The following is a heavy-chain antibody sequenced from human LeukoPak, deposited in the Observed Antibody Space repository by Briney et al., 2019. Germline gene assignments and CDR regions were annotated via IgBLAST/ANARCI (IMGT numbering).Heavy chain of an antibody. CDR1: GFTFSSYG. D-gene: IGHD2/OR15-2a*01. Sequence: GSLRLSCAASGFTFSSYGMHWVRQAPGKGLEWVAFIRYDGSNKYYADSVKGRFTISRDNSKNTLYLQMNSLRADDTAVYYCARVARGSTYYFPLDYWGQGTLVTVSS. CDR2: IRYDGSNK. J-gene: IGHJ4*02. CDR3: ARVARGSTYYFPLDY. V-gene: IGHV3-30*02.